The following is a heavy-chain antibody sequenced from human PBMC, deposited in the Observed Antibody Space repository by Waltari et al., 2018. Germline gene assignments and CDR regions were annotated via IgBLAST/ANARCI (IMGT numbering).Heavy chain of an antibody. CDR2: ISYDGSKK. CDR1: GFTFRRFG. Sequence: QVQLVESGGGVVQPGRSLRLSCGASGFTFRRFGLHWVRQAPGKGLDSVAVISYDGSKKYYADSVKGRFTISRDNSNDTLYLQMNTLRPEDTAVYYCAKDGFLEYLYSVFDSWGQGTLVSVSS. D-gene: IGHD3-3*01. J-gene: IGHJ4*02. V-gene: IGHV3-30*18. CDR3: AKDGFLEYLYSVFDS.